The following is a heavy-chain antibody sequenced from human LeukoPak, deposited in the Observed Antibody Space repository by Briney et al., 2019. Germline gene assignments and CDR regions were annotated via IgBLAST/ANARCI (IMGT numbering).Heavy chain of an antibody. V-gene: IGHV4-59*08. CDR2: ICYSGST. J-gene: IGHJ4*02. CDR1: GGSISSSC. Sequence: PSETLSLTCTVSGGSISSSCWSWIRQPPGKGLEWLGYICYSGSTSYNPSLKSRVTISVDTSKNQFSLRLRSVTAADTAVYYCARQSQIYDYWGQGTLVTVSS. D-gene: IGHD2/OR15-2a*01. CDR3: ARQSQIYDY.